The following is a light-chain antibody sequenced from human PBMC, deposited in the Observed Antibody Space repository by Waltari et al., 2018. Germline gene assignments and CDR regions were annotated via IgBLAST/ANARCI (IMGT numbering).Light chain of an antibody. J-gene: IGLJ3*02. CDR1: SSDVGGYNY. V-gene: IGLV2-14*01. CDR3: SAYTSSSTWV. Sequence: QSALTQPASVSGSPGQSITISCTGTSSDVGGYNYVSWYQQHPGKAPKLMIYDVNKRPSGICNRFPGAKSGNTASLTISGLQAEEEADYYCSAYTSSSTWVFGGGTKLTVL. CDR2: DVN.